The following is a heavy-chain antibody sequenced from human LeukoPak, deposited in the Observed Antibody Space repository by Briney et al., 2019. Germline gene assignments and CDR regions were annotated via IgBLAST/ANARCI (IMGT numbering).Heavy chain of an antibody. Sequence: SETLSLTCTVSGGSISSYYWSWIRQPPGEGLEWIGYIYYSGSTNYNPSLKSRVTISVDTSKNQFSLKLSSVTAADTAVYYCARAAPSSGDAFDIWGQGTMVTVSS. CDR3: ARAAPSSGDAFDI. CDR1: GGSISSYY. V-gene: IGHV4-59*01. D-gene: IGHD3-10*01. J-gene: IGHJ3*02. CDR2: IYYSGST.